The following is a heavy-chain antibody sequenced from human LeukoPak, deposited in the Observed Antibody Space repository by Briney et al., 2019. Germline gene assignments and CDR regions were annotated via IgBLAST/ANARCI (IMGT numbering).Heavy chain of an antibody. CDR1: GYTFTSYD. Sequence: ASVKVSCKASGYTFTSYDINWVRQATGQGLEWMGWMNPNSGNTGYAQKFQGRVTMTRNTSISTAYMELSSLRSEDTALYYCARARRRDGYKAEYWGQGALVTVSS. V-gene: IGHV1-8*01. D-gene: IGHD5-24*01. J-gene: IGHJ4*02. CDR3: ARARRRDGYKAEY. CDR2: MNPNSGNT.